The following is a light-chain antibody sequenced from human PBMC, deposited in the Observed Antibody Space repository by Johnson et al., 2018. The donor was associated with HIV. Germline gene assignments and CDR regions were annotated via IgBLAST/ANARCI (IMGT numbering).Light chain of an antibody. J-gene: IGLJ1*01. CDR3: GTWDSSLNVFV. V-gene: IGLV1-51*01. CDR2: DND. CDR1: SSNIGNNY. Sequence: QSALTQPPSVSVAPGQKVTISCSGSSSNIGNNYVSWYQQFPGTAPKLLIYDNDKRPSGIPDRFSGSKSGTSATLGITGLQTGDEADYYCGTWDSSLNVFVFGTGTKVTVL.